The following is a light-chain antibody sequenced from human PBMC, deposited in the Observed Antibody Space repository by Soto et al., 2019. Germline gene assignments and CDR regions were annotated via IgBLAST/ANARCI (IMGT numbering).Light chain of an antibody. CDR2: DVS. CDR3: CSSTSSNTYV. J-gene: IGLJ1*01. V-gene: IGLV2-14*01. CDR1: SRDVGGYTY. Sequence: QSVLTEPATVSGSPGQSITISCTGTSRDVGGYTYVSWYQQHPGKAPKLMIYDVSYRPSGVSNRFSGSKSGNTASLTISGLQAEDEADYYCCSSTSSNTYVFGTGTKVTVL.